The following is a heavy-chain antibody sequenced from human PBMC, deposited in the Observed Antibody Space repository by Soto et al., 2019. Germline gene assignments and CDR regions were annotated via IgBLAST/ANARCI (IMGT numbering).Heavy chain of an antibody. V-gene: IGHV1-18*01. D-gene: IGHD3-3*01. J-gene: IGHJ6*03. CDR2: ISAYNGNT. Sequence: SVKVTCKASGYTFTSYGISWVRQAPGQGLEWMGWISAYNGNTNYAQKLQGRVTMTTDTSTSTAYMELRSLRSDDTAVYYCARENGYDFWSGYSYYYYYMDVWGKGTTVTVSS. CDR1: GYTFTSYG. CDR3: ARENGYDFWSGYSYYYYYMDV.